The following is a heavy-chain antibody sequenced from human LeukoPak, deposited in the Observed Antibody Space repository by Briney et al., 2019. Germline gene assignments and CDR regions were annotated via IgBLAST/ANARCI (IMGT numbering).Heavy chain of an antibody. J-gene: IGHJ4*02. CDR3: ARGIYTDMSTIMGYFDF. V-gene: IGHV4-34*01. CDR2: INHSGTT. Sequence: EPSETLSLTCAVFGGSFSGYNWNWIRQPPGEGLEWIGEINHSGTTSYNPSLKGRITISLDTSKNQFSLKVNSVTAADTAVYYCARGIYTDMSTIMGYFDFWGQGTLVSVSS. D-gene: IGHD5-24*01. CDR1: GGSFSGYN.